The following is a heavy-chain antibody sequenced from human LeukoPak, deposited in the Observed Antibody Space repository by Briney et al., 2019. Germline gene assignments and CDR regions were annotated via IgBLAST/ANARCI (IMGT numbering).Heavy chain of an antibody. D-gene: IGHD1-26*01. V-gene: IGHV1-18*01. CDR1: GYTFTSYG. J-gene: IGHJ5*02. CDR3: ARVQVRSGSYWFDP. CDR2: ISAYNGNT. Sequence: GASVKVSCKASGYTFTSYGISWVRQAPGQGLEWMGWISAYNGNTNYAQKLQGRVTMTTDTSTSTAYMELRGLRSDDTAVYYCARVQVRSGSYWFDPWGQGTLVTVSS.